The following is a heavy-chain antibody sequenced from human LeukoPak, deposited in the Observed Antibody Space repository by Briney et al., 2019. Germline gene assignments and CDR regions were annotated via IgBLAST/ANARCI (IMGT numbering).Heavy chain of an antibody. J-gene: IGHJ4*02. CDR1: GYTFTSYA. D-gene: IGHD3/OR15-3a*01. Sequence: ASVKVSCKASGYTFTSYAMHWVRQAPGQRLEWMGWINPKSGGTDYAQKFQGRVAMTSDTSIRTGYMELNNLTSYDTAVYYCARVDNRDWYYFDYWGQGSLVTVSS. CDR2: INPKSGGT. CDR3: ARVDNRDWYYFDY. V-gene: IGHV1-2*02.